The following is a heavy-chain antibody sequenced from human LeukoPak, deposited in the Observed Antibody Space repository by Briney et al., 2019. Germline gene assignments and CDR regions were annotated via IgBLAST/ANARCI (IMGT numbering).Heavy chain of an antibody. D-gene: IGHD1-7*01. CDR2: IYHSGST. Sequence: PSETLSLTCAVSGGSISSGGYSWSSIRQPPGKGLEWLGYIYHSGSTYYNPSLKSRVTISVDRSKNQFSLKLSSVTAADTAVYYCARGPGGKTGTTGWFDPWGQGTLVTVSS. V-gene: IGHV4-30-2*01. J-gene: IGHJ5*02. CDR3: ARGPGGKTGTTGWFDP. CDR1: GGSISSGGYS.